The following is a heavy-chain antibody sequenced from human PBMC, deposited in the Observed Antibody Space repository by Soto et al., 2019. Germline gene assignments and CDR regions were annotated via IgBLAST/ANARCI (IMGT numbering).Heavy chain of an antibody. CDR3: ARDPLISADSSSHTDY. D-gene: IGHD6-13*01. CDR1: GFTVSSNY. Sequence: GGSLSLSCAASGFTVSSNYMSWVHQAPGKGLEWVSVIYSGGSTYYADSVKGRFTISRDNSKNTLYLQMNSLRAEDTAVYYCARDPLISADSSSHTDYWGQGTLVTVSS. J-gene: IGHJ4*02. CDR2: IYSGGST. V-gene: IGHV3-53*01.